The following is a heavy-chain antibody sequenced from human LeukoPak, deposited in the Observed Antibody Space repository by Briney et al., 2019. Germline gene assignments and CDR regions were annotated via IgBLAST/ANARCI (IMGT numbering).Heavy chain of an antibody. Sequence: SETLSLTCTVSGGSISSSSYYWGWIRQPPGTGLEWIGSIYYSGDTYYNPSLKSQVTISVDTSQNQFSLKLRSVTATDTAVYHCVTSTMLYAIPHFEYWGQGTLVTVSS. CDR2: IYYSGDT. D-gene: IGHD2-8*01. CDR3: VTSTMLYAIPHFEY. CDR1: GGSISSSSYY. V-gene: IGHV4-39*01. J-gene: IGHJ4*02.